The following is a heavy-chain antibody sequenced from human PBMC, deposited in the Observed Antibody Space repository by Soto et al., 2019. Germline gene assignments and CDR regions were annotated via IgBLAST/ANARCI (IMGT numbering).Heavy chain of an antibody. CDR2: ISGSGGST. CDR3: ATRSLRRYSSSWYWFDP. D-gene: IGHD6-13*01. V-gene: IGHV3-23*01. J-gene: IGHJ5*02. Sequence: GGSLRLSCAASGFTFSSYAMSWVRQAPGKGLEWVSAISGSGGSTYYADSVKGRFTISRDNSKNTLYLQMNSLRAEDTAVYYCATRSLRRYSSSWYWFDPWGQGTLVTVSS. CDR1: GFTFSSYA.